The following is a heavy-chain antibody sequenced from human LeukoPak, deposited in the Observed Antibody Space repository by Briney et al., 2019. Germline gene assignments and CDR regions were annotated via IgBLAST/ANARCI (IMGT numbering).Heavy chain of an antibody. CDR2: IIPIFGTA. D-gene: IGHD5-12*01. Sequence: SVKVSCKASGGTFSSYAISWVRQAPGQGLEWMGGIIPIFGTANYAQKFQGRVTITADESTSTAYMELSSLRSDDTAVYYCARVRRYSGYNYFDAFDNWGQGTMVTVSS. J-gene: IGHJ3*02. CDR3: ARVRRYSGYNYFDAFDN. V-gene: IGHV1-69*13. CDR1: GGTFSSYA.